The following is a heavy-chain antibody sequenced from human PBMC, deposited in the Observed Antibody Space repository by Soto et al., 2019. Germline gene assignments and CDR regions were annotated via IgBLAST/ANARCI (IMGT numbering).Heavy chain of an antibody. V-gene: IGHV4-34*01. J-gene: IGHJ4*02. CDR2: INHSGST. Sequence: SETLSLTCAVYGGSFSGYYWSWIRQPPGKGLEWIGEINHSGSTNYNPSLKSRVTISVDTSKNQFSLKLSSVTAADTAVYYCARGTTNRITIFGVVTSFDYWGQGTLVTVSS. D-gene: IGHD3-3*01. CDR3: ARGTTNRITIFGVVTSFDY. CDR1: GGSFSGYY.